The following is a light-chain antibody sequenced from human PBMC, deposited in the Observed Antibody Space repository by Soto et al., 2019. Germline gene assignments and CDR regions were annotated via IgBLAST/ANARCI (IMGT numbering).Light chain of an antibody. V-gene: IGKV1-6*01. J-gene: IGKJ1*01. CDR2: GAF. Sequence: ALQMTQSPSSLSASVGCRVTITCRAIQDVRNYVGLYQQKPGKAPKFLIYGAFSLETGIPSRFSVSGDGTEFTLTINRLMTEDFATYFCLQEYSWTWTFGQGTKVDIK. CDR1: QDVRNY. CDR3: LQEYSWTWT.